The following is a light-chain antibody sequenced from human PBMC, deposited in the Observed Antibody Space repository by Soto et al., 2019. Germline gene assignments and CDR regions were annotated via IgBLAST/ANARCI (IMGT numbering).Light chain of an antibody. J-gene: IGLJ3*02. CDR2: DTR. CDR3: FLSYSGTNWV. Sequence: QSVVTQEPSLTVSPGGTVTLTCGSSTGAVTSGHYPYWFQQKPGQAPRTLIYDTRNRHSWTPARFSGSLLGGKAALTLSGAQPEDEAEYYCFLSYSGTNWVFGGGTKLTVL. CDR1: TGAVTSGHY. V-gene: IGLV7-46*01.